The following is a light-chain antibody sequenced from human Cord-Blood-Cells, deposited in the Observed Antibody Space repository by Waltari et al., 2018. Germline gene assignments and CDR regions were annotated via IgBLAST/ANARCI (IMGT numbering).Light chain of an antibody. V-gene: IGLV2-23*01. CDR2: EGS. J-gene: IGLJ3*02. CDR1: SRDVGSYKL. CDR3: CSYAGSSTWV. Sequence: QSALTQPASVSGSPGQSITISCTGTSRDVGSYKLFSWYQQHPGKAPKLMIYEGSKRPSGVSNRFSGSKSGNTASLTISGLQAEDEADYYCCSYAGSSTWVFGGGTKLTVL.